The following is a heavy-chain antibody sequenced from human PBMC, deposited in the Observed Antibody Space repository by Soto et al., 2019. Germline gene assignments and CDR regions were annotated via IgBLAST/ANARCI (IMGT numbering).Heavy chain of an antibody. D-gene: IGHD2-21*01. Sequence: GGSLRISCAASGFTFSSYSMNWVRQAPGKGLEWVSYISSSSSTIYYADSVKGRFTISRDNAKNSLYLQMNSLRDEDTAVYYCARDPGIVDLIHPFDYWGQGTLVTVSS. CDR2: ISSSSSTI. CDR1: GFTFSSYS. V-gene: IGHV3-48*02. J-gene: IGHJ4*02. CDR3: ARDPGIVDLIHPFDY.